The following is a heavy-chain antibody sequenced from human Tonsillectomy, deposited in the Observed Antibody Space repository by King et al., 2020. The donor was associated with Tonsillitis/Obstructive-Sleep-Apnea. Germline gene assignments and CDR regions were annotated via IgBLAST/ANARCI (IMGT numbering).Heavy chain of an antibody. CDR2: ITWNSGSI. J-gene: IGHJ4*02. V-gene: IGHV3-9*01. D-gene: IGHD1-26*01. CDR3: AKEGRGSYFDY. CDR1: GFTFDDYA. Sequence: VQLVESGGGLVQPGRSLRLSCAASGFTFDDYAMHWVRQAPGKGLEWVSGITWNSGSIGYADSVKGRFTISRDNAKNSLYLQMNSLRAEDTALYYCAKEGRGSYFDYWGQGTLVTVSS.